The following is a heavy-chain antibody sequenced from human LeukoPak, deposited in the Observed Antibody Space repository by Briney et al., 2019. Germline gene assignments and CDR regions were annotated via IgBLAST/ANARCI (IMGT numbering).Heavy chain of an antibody. CDR2: ISGSGGST. CDR3: VKNSPYNAYGSGSYYNVLDY. J-gene: IGHJ4*02. Sequence: PGGSLRLSCAASGFTFSSYAMSWVRQAPGKGLEWVSAISGSGGSTYYADSVKGRFTISRDNSKNTLYLQMNSLRAEDTAVYYCVKNSPYNAYGSGSYYNVLDYWGQGTLVTVSS. V-gene: IGHV3-23*01. D-gene: IGHD3-10*01. CDR1: GFTFSSYA.